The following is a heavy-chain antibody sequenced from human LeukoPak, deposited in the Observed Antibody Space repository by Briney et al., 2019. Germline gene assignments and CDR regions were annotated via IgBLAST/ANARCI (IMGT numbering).Heavy chain of an antibody. V-gene: IGHV4-59*01. J-gene: IGHJ4*02. Sequence: SETLSLTCTVSGAYISSNYWSWIRQPPGKGLEWIGYKSYSESTNYNPSLRSRVTISIDTSKNQFSLKLSSVTAADTAVYYCARDPAAYSSNWFFDYWGQGTLVTVSS. CDR1: GAYISSNY. D-gene: IGHD6-13*01. CDR2: KSYSEST. CDR3: ARDPAAYSSNWFFDY.